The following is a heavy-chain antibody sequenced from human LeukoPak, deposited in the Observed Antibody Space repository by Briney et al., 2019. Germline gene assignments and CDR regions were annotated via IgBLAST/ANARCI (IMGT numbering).Heavy chain of an antibody. CDR3: ARHSDGGNYHDPFDI. CDR1: GGSISSSSYY. Sequence: PSETLSLTCTVSGGSISSSSYYWGWIRQPPGKGLEWSGSIAYSGSTYYNSSFKSRLTISVETSKNQFSLRLSSVTAADTAVYSCARHSDGGNYHDPFDIWGQGTMATVSS. D-gene: IGHD4/OR15-4a*01. CDR2: IAYSGST. V-gene: IGHV4-39*01. J-gene: IGHJ3*02.